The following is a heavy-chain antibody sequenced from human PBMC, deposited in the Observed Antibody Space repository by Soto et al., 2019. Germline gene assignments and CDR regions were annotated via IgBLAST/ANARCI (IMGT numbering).Heavy chain of an antibody. V-gene: IGHV4-30-4*01. J-gene: IGHJ4*02. D-gene: IGHD5-12*01. Sequence: QVQLQESGPGLVKPSQTLSLTCTVSGGSISSGDYYWSWIRQPPGKGLEWIGYIYYSGSTYYNPSLTSRVTISVDTSKNQFSLKLSSVTAADTAVYYCARVFRGGYDSGNFDYWGQGTLVTVSS. CDR1: GGSISSGDYY. CDR3: ARVFRGGYDSGNFDY. CDR2: IYYSGST.